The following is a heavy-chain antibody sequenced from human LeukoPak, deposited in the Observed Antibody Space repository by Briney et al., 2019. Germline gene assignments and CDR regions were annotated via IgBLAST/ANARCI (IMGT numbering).Heavy chain of an antibody. CDR1: GFTFSSYG. J-gene: IGHJ3*02. D-gene: IGHD3-3*01. V-gene: IGHV3-30*02. CDR3: AKDLGQGQDWFRDYAFDI. CDR2: IRYDGSNK. Sequence: PGGSLRLSCAASGFTFSSYGMHWVRQAPGKGLEWVAFIRYDGSNKYYADSVKGRFTISRDNSKNTLYLQMNSLRAEDTAVYYCAKDLGQGQDWFRDYAFDIWGQGTMVTVSS.